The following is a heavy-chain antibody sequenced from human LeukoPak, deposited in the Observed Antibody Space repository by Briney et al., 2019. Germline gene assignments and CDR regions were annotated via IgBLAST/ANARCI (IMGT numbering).Heavy chain of an antibody. Sequence: SETLSLTCTVSGGSISSYYWGWIRQPPGKGLEWIGRIYYSGSTYYNPSLKSRVTISVDTSKNQFSLKLSSVTAADTAVYYCARLLLFSKSLDYWGQGTLVTVSS. J-gene: IGHJ4*02. CDR3: ARLLLFSKSLDY. CDR2: IYYSGST. V-gene: IGHV4-39*01. CDR1: GGSISSYY.